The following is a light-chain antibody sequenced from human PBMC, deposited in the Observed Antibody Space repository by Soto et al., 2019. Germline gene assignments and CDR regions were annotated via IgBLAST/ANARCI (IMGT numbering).Light chain of an antibody. J-gene: IGKJ4*01. CDR3: QQYYSAPLT. Sequence: DIVMTQSPDSLAVSLGDRATINCKSIHSILYSSNNKNYLVWYQQKPGQPPKLLIYWASTRESGVPERFSGSGSGTDFTLTISSLQAEDVAVYYCQQYYSAPLTFGGGTKVDIK. V-gene: IGKV4-1*01. CDR2: WAS. CDR1: HSILYSSNNKNY.